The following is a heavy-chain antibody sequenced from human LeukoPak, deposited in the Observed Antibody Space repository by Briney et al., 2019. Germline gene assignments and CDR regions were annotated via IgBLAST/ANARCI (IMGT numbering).Heavy chain of an antibody. CDR1: GYTFTGYY. CDR3: ARVLSEGWLLDY. Sequence: ASVKVSCKASGYTFTGYYMHWVRQAPGQGLEWMGWINPNSGGTNYAQKFQGRVTMTRDTSISTAYMELSRLRSDDMAVYYCARVLSEGWLLDYWGQGTLVTVSS. J-gene: IGHJ4*02. V-gene: IGHV1-2*02. CDR2: INPNSGGT. D-gene: IGHD3-22*01.